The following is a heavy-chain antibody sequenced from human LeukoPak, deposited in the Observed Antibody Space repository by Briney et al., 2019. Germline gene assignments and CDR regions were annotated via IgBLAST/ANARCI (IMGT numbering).Heavy chain of an antibody. V-gene: IGHV4-61*02. J-gene: IGHJ6*03. CDR3: ARVPHYYYYYMDV. CDR1: GGYISSGSYY. CDR2: IYTSGST. Sequence: SETLSLPCTVSGGYISSGSYYWSWIRQPAGKGLEWIGRIYTSGSTNYNPSLKSRVTISVDTSKNQFSLKLSSETAADTAVYYCARVPHYYYYYMDVWGKGTTVTVSS.